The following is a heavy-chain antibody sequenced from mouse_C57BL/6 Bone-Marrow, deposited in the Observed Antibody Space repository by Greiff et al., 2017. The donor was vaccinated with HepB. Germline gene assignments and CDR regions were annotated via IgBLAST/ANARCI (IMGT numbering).Heavy chain of an antibody. CDR1: GFNIKDDY. D-gene: IGHD2-4*01. CDR2: IDPENGDT. Sequence: EVKVVESGAELVRPGASVKLSCTASGFNIKDDYMHWVKQRPEQGLEWIGWIDPENGDTEYASKFQGKATITADTSSNTAYLQLSSLTSEDTAVYYCTTYDYDWFAYWGQGTLVTVSA. CDR3: TTYDYDWFAY. J-gene: IGHJ3*01. V-gene: IGHV14-4*01.